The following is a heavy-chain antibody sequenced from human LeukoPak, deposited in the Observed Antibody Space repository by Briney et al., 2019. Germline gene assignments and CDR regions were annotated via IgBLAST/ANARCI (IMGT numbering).Heavy chain of an antibody. D-gene: IGHD2-21*02. CDR1: GGTFSSYA. J-gene: IGHJ6*03. CDR3: ARDRSYCGGDCHPGLYYYYYMDV. Sequence: ASVKVSCKASGGTFSSYAISWVRQAPEQGLEWMGGIIPIFGTANYAQKFQGRVTITADKSTSTAYMELSSLRSEDTAVYYCARDRSYCGGDCHPGLYYYYYMDVWGKGTTVTVSS. CDR2: IIPIFGTA. V-gene: IGHV1-69*06.